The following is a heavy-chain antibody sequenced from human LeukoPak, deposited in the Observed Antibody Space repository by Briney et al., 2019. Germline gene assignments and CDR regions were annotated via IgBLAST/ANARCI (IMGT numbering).Heavy chain of an antibody. V-gene: IGHV4-34*01. D-gene: IGHD6-19*01. CDR2: INHSGST. J-gene: IGHJ4*02. Sequence: PSETLSLTCAVYGGSFSGYYWSWIRQPPGKGLEWIGEINHSGSTNYNPSLKSRVTISVDTSKNQFSLKLSSVTAADTAVYYCARLAVAGYYPRLPYFDYWGQGTLVTVSS. CDR1: GGSFSGYY. CDR3: ARLAVAGYYPRLPYFDY.